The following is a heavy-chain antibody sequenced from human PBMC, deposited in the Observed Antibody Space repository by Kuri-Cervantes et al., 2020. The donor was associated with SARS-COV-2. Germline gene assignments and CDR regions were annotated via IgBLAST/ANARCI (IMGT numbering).Heavy chain of an antibody. CDR1: GYTFTSYD. V-gene: IGHV1-8*01. J-gene: IGHJ6*02. CDR2: MNPNSGNT. CDR3: ARSYCSSTSCYTSIGYYGMDV. D-gene: IGHD2-2*02. Sequence: ASVKVSCKASGYTFTSYDINWVRQATGQGLEWMGWMNPNSGNTGYAQKFQGRVTMTRNTSISTAYMELRSLRSDDTAVYYCARSYCSSTSCYTSIGYYGMDVWGQGTTVTVSS.